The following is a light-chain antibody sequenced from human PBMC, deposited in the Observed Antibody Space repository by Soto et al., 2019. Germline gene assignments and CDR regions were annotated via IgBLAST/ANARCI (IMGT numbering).Light chain of an antibody. J-gene: IGKJ3*01. CDR3: LQKYFYPGN. Sequence: AIQMTQSPSSLSASVGDRVTITCRASQGIRNDLDWFQQKPGKAPKLLIYAASNLQSGVPARFSGSGSGTDFTLTISSLQPEDFATYYCLQKYFYPGNFGPGTKVDIK. CDR2: AAS. V-gene: IGKV1-6*01. CDR1: QGIRND.